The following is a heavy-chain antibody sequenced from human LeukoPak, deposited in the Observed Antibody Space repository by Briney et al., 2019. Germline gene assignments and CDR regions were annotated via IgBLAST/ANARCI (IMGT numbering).Heavy chain of an antibody. D-gene: IGHD4/OR15-4a*01. Sequence: GASVKLSCKASAYTFTSYYMHWLRQAPGQGLEWMGIVHPSGGSTSYAQKFQGRVTMTRDTATSTVYMELSSLRSEDTALYYCARMTMTTSGWYFDLWGRGSLVTVSS. J-gene: IGHJ2*01. CDR2: VHPSGGST. V-gene: IGHV1-46*01. CDR1: AYTFTSYY. CDR3: ARMTMTTSGWYFDL.